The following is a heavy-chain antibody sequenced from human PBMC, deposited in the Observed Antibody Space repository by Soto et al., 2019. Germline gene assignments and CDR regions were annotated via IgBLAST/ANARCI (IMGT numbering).Heavy chain of an antibody. V-gene: IGHV4-30-4*01. Sequence: SETLSLTCTVSGGSISSGDYYWSWIRQPPGKGLEWIGYIYYSGSTYYNPSLKSRVTISVDTSKNQFSLKLSSVTAADTAVYYCARGDDFWSGRMGFDYWGQGTLVTVSS. J-gene: IGHJ4*02. CDR1: GGSISSGDYY. D-gene: IGHD3-3*01. CDR2: IYYSGST. CDR3: ARGDDFWSGRMGFDY.